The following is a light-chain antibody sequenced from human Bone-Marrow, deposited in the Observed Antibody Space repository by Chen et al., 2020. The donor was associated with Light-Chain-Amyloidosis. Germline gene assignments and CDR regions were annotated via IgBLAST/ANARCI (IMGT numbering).Light chain of an antibody. V-gene: IGKV4-1*01. CDR1: QSVLHSPNNKNY. J-gene: IGKJ1*01. CDR2: WAS. Sequence: DIVMTQSPASLAVSLGERATINCKSSQSVLHSPNNKNYLAWYQQKPGQPPKLLIYWASTRESGVPDRCSGSGSGTDFTLTISSLQAEDVAVYYCHKYCSTPRTFGQGTKVEIK. CDR3: HKYCSTPRT.